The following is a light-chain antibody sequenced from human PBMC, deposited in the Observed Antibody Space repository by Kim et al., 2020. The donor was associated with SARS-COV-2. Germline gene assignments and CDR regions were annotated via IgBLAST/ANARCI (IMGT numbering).Light chain of an antibody. J-gene: IGKJ1*01. CDR3: QQSYSSPPT. CDR2: GAS. Sequence: DIQMTQSPSSLSASIGDRVTITCWASQSISRHFNWYQKRPGEAPKLLIYGASNLQSGVPSRFSGSGSGTDFTLTISSLQPEDFATYYCQQSYSSPPTFGQGTKVDIK. CDR1: QSISRH. V-gene: IGKV1-39*01.